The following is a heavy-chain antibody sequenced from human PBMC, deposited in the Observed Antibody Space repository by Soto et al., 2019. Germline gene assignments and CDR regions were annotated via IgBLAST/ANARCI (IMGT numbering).Heavy chain of an antibody. J-gene: IGHJ5*02. V-gene: IGHV1-8*01. CDR2: MNPGSGDT. D-gene: IGHD3-16*01. Sequence: ASVKVSCKASGYSFTNNDVILGRQATGQGLEWMGWMNPGSGDTGYAQKFQGRVTMTRDISIATAYMELSSLRSDDTAIYYCARMETFGSLNWFDPWGQGTLVTVSS. CDR1: GYSFTNND. CDR3: ARMETFGSLNWFDP.